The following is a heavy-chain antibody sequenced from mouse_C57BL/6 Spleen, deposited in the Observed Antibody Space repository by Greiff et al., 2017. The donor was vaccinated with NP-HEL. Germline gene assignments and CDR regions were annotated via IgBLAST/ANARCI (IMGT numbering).Heavy chain of an antibody. J-gene: IGHJ2*01. CDR2: LDPENGDT. V-gene: IGHV14-4*01. Sequence: EVQLQQSGAELVRPGASVKLSCTASGFNIKDDYMHWVKQRPEQGLEWIGWLDPENGDTEYASKFQGKATITADTSSNTAYLQLSSLTSEDTAVYYCTTTGVAFDYWGQGTTLTVSS. D-gene: IGHD1-1*01. CDR1: GFNIKDDY. CDR3: TTTGVAFDY.